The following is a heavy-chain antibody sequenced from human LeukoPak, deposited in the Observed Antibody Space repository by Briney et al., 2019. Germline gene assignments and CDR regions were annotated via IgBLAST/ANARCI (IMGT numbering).Heavy chain of an antibody. D-gene: IGHD2-2*02. J-gene: IGHJ4*02. Sequence: GGSLRLSCAASGFTFSSYSMNWVRQAPGKGLEWVSSISSSSSYIYYADSVKGRFTISRDNAKNSLYLQMNSLRAEDTAVYYCAKGNLYCSSTSCHTLDYWGQGTLVTVSS. CDR2: ISSSSSYI. V-gene: IGHV3-21*01. CDR1: GFTFSSYS. CDR3: AKGNLYCSSTSCHTLDY.